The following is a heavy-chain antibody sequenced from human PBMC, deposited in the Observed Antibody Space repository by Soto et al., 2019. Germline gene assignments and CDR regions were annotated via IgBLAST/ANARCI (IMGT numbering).Heavy chain of an antibody. CDR1: GLTFSDYP. Sequence: EVHLLQSGGGWVQPGGSLRLSCAVSGLTFSDYPMDLVRQAPGKGLEWIARISGTSISTYYADSVKGRFTISRDNSNNTQYLEIGDLRGEDTAVYYCAKPQSGSYYAAFDVWGQGTRVTVSA. V-gene: IGHV3-23*01. CDR2: ISGTSIST. J-gene: IGHJ3*01. CDR3: AKPQSGSYYAAFDV. D-gene: IGHD1-26*01.